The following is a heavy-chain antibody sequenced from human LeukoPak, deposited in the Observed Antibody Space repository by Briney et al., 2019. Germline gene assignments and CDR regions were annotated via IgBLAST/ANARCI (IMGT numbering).Heavy chain of an antibody. CDR1: GYTFTGYY. J-gene: IGHJ4*02. CDR3: ARDSRPIFEWQQLGGDY. CDR2: INPNSGGT. Sequence: ASVKVSCKASGYTFTGYYMHWVRQAPGQGLEWMGWINPNSGGTNYAQKFQGRVTMTRGTSISTAHMELSRLRSDDTAVYYCARDSRPIFEWQQLGGDYWGQGTLVTVSS. V-gene: IGHV1-2*02. D-gene: IGHD6-13*01.